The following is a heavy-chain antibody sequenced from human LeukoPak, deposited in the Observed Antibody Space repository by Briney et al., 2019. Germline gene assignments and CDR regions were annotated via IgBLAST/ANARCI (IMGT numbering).Heavy chain of an antibody. V-gene: IGHV3-7*01. J-gene: IGHJ6*02. D-gene: IGHD2-2*01. CDR3: ATTLPDRSSTSCYLDRYYYYYYGMDV. Sequence: GGSLRLSCAASGFTFSSYWMSWVRQAPGKGLEWVANIKQDGSEKYYVDSVKGRFTISRDNAKNSLYLQMNSLRAEDAAVYYCATTLPDRSSTSCYLDRYYYYYYGMDVWGQGTTVTVSS. CDR1: GFTFSSYW. CDR2: IKQDGSEK.